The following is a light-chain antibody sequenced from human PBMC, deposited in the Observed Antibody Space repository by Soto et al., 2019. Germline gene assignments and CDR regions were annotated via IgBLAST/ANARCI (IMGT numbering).Light chain of an antibody. CDR1: QSISSW. CDR2: DAS. CDR3: QQYNSNS. J-gene: IGKJ4*01. Sequence: DIQMTQSPSTLSASVGDRVTITCRASQSISSWLAWYQQKPGKAPKLLIYDASSLESGVPSRFSGSGSGTEFTLTISSLQPDDFASYYCQQYNSNSFGGVTKVDI. V-gene: IGKV1-5*01.